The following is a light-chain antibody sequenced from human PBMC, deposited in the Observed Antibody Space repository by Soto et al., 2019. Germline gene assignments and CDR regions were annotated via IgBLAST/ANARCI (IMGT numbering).Light chain of an antibody. CDR3: QQYGSSSWT. CDR2: GAS. J-gene: IGKJ1*01. V-gene: IGKV3-20*01. CDR1: QSISSSY. Sequence: EIVLTQSPGTLSLSPGKRATLSCRASQSISSSYLAWYQQRPGQAPRLLIYGASSRATGIPDRFSGSGSGTEFTLTISRLGPEDFAVYYCQQYGSSSWTFGQGTKVDI.